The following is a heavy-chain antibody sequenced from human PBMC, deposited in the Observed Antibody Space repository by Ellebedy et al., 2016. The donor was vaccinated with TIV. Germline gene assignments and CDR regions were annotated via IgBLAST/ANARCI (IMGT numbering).Heavy chain of an antibody. CDR3: ARAAQPNCSGGSCYRIDY. Sequence: MPSETLSLTCTVSGGSARSGSYYWSWIRQPPGKELEWIGYIYDSGSTNHNPSLKSRVTISVDTSKNQFSLKLSSVTAADTAVYYCARAAQPNCSGGSCYRIDYWGQGTLVTVSS. V-gene: IGHV4-61*01. D-gene: IGHD2-15*01. J-gene: IGHJ4*02. CDR2: IYDSGST. CDR1: GGSARSGSYY.